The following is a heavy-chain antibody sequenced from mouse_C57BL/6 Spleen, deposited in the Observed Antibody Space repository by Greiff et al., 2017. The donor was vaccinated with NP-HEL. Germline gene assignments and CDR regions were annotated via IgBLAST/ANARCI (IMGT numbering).Heavy chain of an antibody. CDR2: ISYDGSN. V-gene: IGHV3-6*01. CDR3: ARGDFITTVVDYAMDY. Sequence: DVQLQESGPGLVKPSQSLSLTCSVTGYSITSGYYWNWIRQFPGNKLEWMGYISYDGSNNYNPSLKNRISITRDTSKNRFFLKLNSVTTEDTATYYCARGDFITTVVDYAMDYWGQGTSVTVSS. J-gene: IGHJ4*01. CDR1: GYSITSGYY. D-gene: IGHD1-1*01.